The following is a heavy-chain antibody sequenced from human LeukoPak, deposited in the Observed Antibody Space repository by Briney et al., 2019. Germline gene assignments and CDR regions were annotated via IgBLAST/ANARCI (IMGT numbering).Heavy chain of an antibody. D-gene: IGHD3-22*01. V-gene: IGHV1-8*03. J-gene: IGHJ4*02. Sequence: ASVKVSCKASGYTFTSYDINWVRQATGQGLEWMGWMNPNSGNTGYAQKFQGRVTITRNTSISTAYMELSSLRSEDTAVYYCARGTKYYYDSSGPGNFDYWGQGTLVTVSS. CDR2: MNPNSGNT. CDR1: GYTFTSYD. CDR3: ARGTKYYYDSSGPGNFDY.